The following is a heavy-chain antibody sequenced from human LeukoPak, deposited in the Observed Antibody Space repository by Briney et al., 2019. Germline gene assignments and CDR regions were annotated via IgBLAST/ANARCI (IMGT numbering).Heavy chain of an antibody. V-gene: IGHV3-53*01. CDR3: ARATLDN. J-gene: IGHJ4*02. CDR2: IYTDGST. CDR1: GFSVSSNY. Sequence: GGPLRLSCAASGFSVSSNYISWVRQAPGKGLEWVSVIYTDGSTKSADSVKARFTISRDTSKNTVYLQMNSLRVEDTAVYYCARATLDNWGQGTLVTVSS.